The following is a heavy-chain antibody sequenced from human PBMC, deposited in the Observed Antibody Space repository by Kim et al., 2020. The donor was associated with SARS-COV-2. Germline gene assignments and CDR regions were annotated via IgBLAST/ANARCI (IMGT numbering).Heavy chain of an antibody. J-gene: IGHJ4*02. V-gene: IGHV3-23*01. D-gene: IGHD5-12*01. CDR3: AKRGDRGYADY. CDR1: GFTFSSYD. Sequence: GGSLRLSCAASGFTFSSYDMRWVRQAPEKGLEWVSAIASGGTTYYAESVKGRFTISRDNSKNTLYLQMNSLRVAETAEDYCAKRGDRGYADYWGQGTLVT. CDR2: IASGGTT.